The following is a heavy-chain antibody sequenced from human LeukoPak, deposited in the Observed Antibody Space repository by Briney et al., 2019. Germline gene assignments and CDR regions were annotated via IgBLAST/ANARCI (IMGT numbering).Heavy chain of an antibody. CDR2: ISSSSSYI. Sequence: PGGSLRLSCAASGFTFSSYSMNWVRQAPGKGLEWVSPISSSSSYIYYADSVKGRFTISRDNAKNSLYLQMNSLRAEDTAVYYCARDTPYSGSPYNWFDPWGQGTLVTVSS. D-gene: IGHD3-10*01. J-gene: IGHJ5*02. CDR3: ARDTPYSGSPYNWFDP. V-gene: IGHV3-21*01. CDR1: GFTFSSYS.